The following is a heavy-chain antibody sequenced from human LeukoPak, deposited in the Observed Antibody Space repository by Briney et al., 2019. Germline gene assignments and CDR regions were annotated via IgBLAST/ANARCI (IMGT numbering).Heavy chain of an antibody. Sequence: ASVKVSCKASGYTFTSFGISWVRQAPGQGLEWMGWIVAYNGNTKYGQKLQGRVTMTTDTSTSTAYMELRSLRSDDAAVYYCARDQMNIAAAGAYFDYWGQGTLVTVSS. D-gene: IGHD6-13*01. J-gene: IGHJ4*02. CDR2: IVAYNGNT. CDR3: ARDQMNIAAAGAYFDY. V-gene: IGHV1-18*01. CDR1: GYTFTSFG.